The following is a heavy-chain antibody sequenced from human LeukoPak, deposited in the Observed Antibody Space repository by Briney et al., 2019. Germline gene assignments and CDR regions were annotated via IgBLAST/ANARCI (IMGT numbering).Heavy chain of an antibody. V-gene: IGHV1-46*01. CDR2: INPSGGST. D-gene: IGHD3-3*01. CDR3: ARKVSWSGYADY. Sequence: ASVKVSCKASGYTFTSYYMHWVRQAPGQGLEWMGIINPSGGSTSYAQKFQGRVTMTRDTSTSTVYMELRSLKFDDTAVYYCARKVSWSGYADYWGQGTLVSVSS. CDR1: GYTFTSYY. J-gene: IGHJ4*02.